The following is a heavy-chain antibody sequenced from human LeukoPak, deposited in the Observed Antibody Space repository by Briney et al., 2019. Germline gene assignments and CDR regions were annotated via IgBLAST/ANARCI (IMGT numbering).Heavy chain of an antibody. D-gene: IGHD1-26*01. Sequence: SETLSLTCTVSGGSISSGGYYWSWIRQHPGKGLEWIGYIYYSGSTYYNPSLKSRVTISVDTSENQFSLKLSSVTAADTAVYYCARDILGYFDYWGQGTLVTVSS. CDR2: IYYSGST. CDR3: ARDILGYFDY. V-gene: IGHV4-31*03. J-gene: IGHJ4*02. CDR1: GGSISSGGYY.